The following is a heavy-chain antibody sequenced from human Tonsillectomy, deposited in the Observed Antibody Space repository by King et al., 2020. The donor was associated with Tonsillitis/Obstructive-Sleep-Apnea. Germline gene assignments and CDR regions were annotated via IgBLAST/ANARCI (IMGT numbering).Heavy chain of an antibody. Sequence: LTLKESGPALVKPTQTLTLTCTFSGFSLSTSGMCVSWIRQPPGKALEWLARIDWDDDKYYSTSLKTRLTISKDTSKNQVVLTMTNMDPVDTATYYCARIGSSSWYLDYWGQGTLVTVSS. V-gene: IGHV2-70*15. J-gene: IGHJ4*02. CDR3: ARIGSSSWYLDY. CDR2: IDWDDDK. D-gene: IGHD6-13*01. CDR1: GFSLSTSGMC.